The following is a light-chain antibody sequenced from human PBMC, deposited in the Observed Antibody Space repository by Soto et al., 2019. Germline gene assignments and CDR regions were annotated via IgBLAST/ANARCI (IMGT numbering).Light chain of an antibody. J-gene: IGKJ1*01. CDR2: GAS. V-gene: IGKV3-20*01. Sequence: ETVMTQAPASLSVSPGERATLSGRASQLASSSRLAWYQQKPGQAPSLLIYGASNRATGIPARFSGSGSGTDFTLTISKLEPEDFAVYYCQQYGTSPRTFGQGTKVDIK. CDR3: QQYGTSPRT. CDR1: QLASSSR.